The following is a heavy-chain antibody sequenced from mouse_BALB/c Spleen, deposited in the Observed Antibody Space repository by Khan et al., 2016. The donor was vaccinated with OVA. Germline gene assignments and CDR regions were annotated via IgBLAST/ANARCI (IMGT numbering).Heavy chain of an antibody. CDR1: GYTFTDYS. CDR2: INTETGEP. Sequence: QIQLVQSGPELKKPGETVKISCKASGYTFTDYSMHWVKQAPGKGLKWMGWINTETGEPTYADDFKGRFAFSLETSASTAYFQINNLKNEDTATYFCATYRDAWFAYWGHGTLVTVSA. D-gene: IGHD2-14*01. CDR3: ATYRDAWFAY. V-gene: IGHV9-2-1*01. J-gene: IGHJ3*01.